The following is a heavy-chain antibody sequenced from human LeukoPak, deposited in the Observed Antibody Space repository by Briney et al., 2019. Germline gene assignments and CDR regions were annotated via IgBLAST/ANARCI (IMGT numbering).Heavy chain of an antibody. Sequence: GGSLRLSCAASGFTLSNYAMHWVRQAPGKGLECVSAITSDGGSTYYANSVKGRFTISRDNSKNTLYLQMGSLRAEDMAVYYCARRDADMAGSGFDIWGQGTMVTVSS. V-gene: IGHV3-64*01. CDR1: GFTLSNYA. D-gene: IGHD5-18*01. CDR3: ARRDADMAGSGFDI. J-gene: IGHJ3*02. CDR2: ITSDGGST.